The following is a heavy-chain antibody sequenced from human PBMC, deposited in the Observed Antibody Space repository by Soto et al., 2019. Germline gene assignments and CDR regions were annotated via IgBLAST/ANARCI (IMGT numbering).Heavy chain of an antibody. J-gene: IGHJ4*02. CDR1: GFSFSSQA. V-gene: IGHV3-48*02. Sequence: VQLVESGGGVVQPGGSLRLSCEASGFSFSSQAMNWVRQAPGKGLEWVSYITTSSNTKYYADSVKGRFTISRDNANNLLYLQINSLRDEDTAAYYCSTLALITAFWGQGTLVTVSS. CDR2: ITTSSNTK. D-gene: IGHD3-16*02. CDR3: STLALITAF.